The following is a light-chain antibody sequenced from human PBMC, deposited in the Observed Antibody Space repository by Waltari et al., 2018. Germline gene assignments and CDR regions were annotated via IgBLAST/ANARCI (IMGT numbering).Light chain of an antibody. CDR3: QKYDSAPQT. J-gene: IGKJ1*01. CDR1: HVISID. CDR2: VAS. Sequence: DIQMTQSPSSLSASVGDRVTITCRASHVISIDLAWYQQKPGKAPKLLISVASTLQFGVPSLFSGSGSGTDFTLTISGLQPDDFATYYCQKYDSAPQTFGQGTKVEIK. V-gene: IGKV1-27*01.